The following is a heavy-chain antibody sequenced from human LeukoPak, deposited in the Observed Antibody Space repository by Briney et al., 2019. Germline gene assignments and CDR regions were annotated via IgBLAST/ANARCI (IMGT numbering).Heavy chain of an antibody. CDR1: GFTFSDYA. V-gene: IGHV3-23*01. Sequence: GGSLRLSCAASGFTFSDYAMRWVRQAPGMGLQCVSVITRFGDGTYYADSVRGRFTIARDNSKNTVFLQMNSLRAEDTAIYYCAKDLGAPITIHCMDVWGKGTTVTVSS. J-gene: IGHJ6*03. CDR2: ITRFGDGT. CDR3: AKDLGAPITIHCMDV. D-gene: IGHD3-16*01.